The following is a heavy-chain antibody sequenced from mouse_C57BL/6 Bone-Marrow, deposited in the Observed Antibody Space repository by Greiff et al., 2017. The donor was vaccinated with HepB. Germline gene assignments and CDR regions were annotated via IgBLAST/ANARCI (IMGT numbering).Heavy chain of an antibody. CDR2: IDPENGDT. V-gene: IGHV14-4*01. Sequence: VQLQQSGAELVRPGASVKLSCTASGFNIKDDYMHWVKQRPEQGLEWIGWIDPENGDTEYASKFQGKATITADTSSNTAYLQLSSLTAEDTAVYYGTSTRMDYWGQGTSVTVSS. CDR3: TSTRMDY. CDR1: GFNIKDDY. J-gene: IGHJ4*01. D-gene: IGHD2-1*01.